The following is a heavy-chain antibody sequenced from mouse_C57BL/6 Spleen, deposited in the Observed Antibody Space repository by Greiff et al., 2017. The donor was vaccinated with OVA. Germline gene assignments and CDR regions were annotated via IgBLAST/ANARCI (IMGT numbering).Heavy chain of an antibody. Sequence: QVQLQQSGAELARPGASVKLSCKASGYTFTSYGISWVKQRTGQGLEWIGEIYPRSGNTYYNEKFKGKATLTADKSSSTTYMELRSLTSEDSAVYFCARNLYYGSSYENAMDDWGQGTSVTVSS. CDR1: GYTFTSYG. J-gene: IGHJ4*01. D-gene: IGHD1-1*01. CDR2: IYPRSGNT. CDR3: ARNLYYGSSYENAMDD. V-gene: IGHV1-81*01.